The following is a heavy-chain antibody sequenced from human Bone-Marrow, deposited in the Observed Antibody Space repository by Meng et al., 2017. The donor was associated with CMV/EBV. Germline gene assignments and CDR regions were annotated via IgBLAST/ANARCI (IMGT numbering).Heavy chain of an antibody. CDR3: ARGHYVVDV. CDR2: VKEDGSQT. V-gene: IGHV3-7*01. Sequence: GESLKISCAASGFTFRSFWMTWIRQAPGEGLEWVANVKEDGSQTFYVDSVKGLFTISRDNARNLLYLQMNSLRAEDTAAYYCARGHYVVDVWVQGTTVTISS. J-gene: IGHJ6*02. CDR1: GFTFRSFW.